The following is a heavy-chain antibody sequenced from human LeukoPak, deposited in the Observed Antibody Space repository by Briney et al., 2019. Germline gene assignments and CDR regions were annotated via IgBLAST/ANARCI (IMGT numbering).Heavy chain of an antibody. CDR2: IWYDGSNR. CDR3: AKDLYRGGVATIRD. D-gene: IGHD5-12*01. Sequence: GGSLRLSCAASGFSFSSSGMHWVRQAPGKGLEWVAAIWYDGSNRYYADSVKGRFTVSRDNSKNTLYLQMNSLRAEDRAVYYCAKDLYRGGVATIRDWGQGTLVTVSS. V-gene: IGHV3-33*06. J-gene: IGHJ4*02. CDR1: GFSFSSSG.